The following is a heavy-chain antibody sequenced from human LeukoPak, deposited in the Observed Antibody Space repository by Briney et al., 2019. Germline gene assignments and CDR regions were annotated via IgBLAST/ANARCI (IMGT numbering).Heavy chain of an antibody. J-gene: IGHJ6*03. CDR3: ARGYRGTYYYYYMDV. D-gene: IGHD1-26*01. Sequence: SVKVSCKASGGTFSSYAISWVRQAPGQGLEWMGGIIPIFGTANYAQKFQGRVTITTDESTSTAYMELSSLRSEDTAVYYCARGYRGTYYYYYMDVWGKGTTVTVSS. CDR2: IIPIFGTA. V-gene: IGHV1-69*05. CDR1: GGTFSSYA.